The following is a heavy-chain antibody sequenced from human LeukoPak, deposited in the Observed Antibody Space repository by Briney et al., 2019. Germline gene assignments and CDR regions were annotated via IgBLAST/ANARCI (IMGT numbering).Heavy chain of an antibody. CDR3: ARDRGYCSSTSCSVDY. CDR2: ISSSSSYI. CDR1: GFTFSSYS. D-gene: IGHD2-2*01. V-gene: IGHV3-21*01. Sequence: PGGSLRLSCAASGFTFSSYSMNWVRHAPGKGLEWVSSISSSSSYIYYADSVKGRFTISRDNAKNSLYLQMNRLRAEDTAVYYCARDRGYCSSTSCSVDYWGQGTLVTVSS. J-gene: IGHJ4*02.